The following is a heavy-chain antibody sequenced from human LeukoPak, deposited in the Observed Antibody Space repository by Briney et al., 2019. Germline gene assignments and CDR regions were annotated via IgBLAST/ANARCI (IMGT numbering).Heavy chain of an antibody. D-gene: IGHD3-16*01. J-gene: IGHJ6*02. Sequence: PGGALRLSCAASGFTFSTYLMSWVRQAPGKGREWVANINPDGSEKEYVDSLKGRFTISRENAKNSLYLQVNSVRGEATAVYYCARFGVPYGVDVWGQGTTVTVSS. CDR2: INPDGSEK. CDR1: GFTFSTYL. V-gene: IGHV3-7*05. CDR3: ARFGVPYGVDV.